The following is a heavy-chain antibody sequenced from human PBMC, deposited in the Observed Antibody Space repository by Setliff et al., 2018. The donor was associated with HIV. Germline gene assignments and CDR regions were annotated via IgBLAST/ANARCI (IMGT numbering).Heavy chain of an antibody. CDR1: GGSISSHY. J-gene: IGHJ1*01. CDR2: IYYSGST. Sequence: SETLSLTCAVSGGSISSHYWNWIRQPPGRGLEWIGYIYYSGSTDYNPSLKSRVTISLDTSKNQFSPKLSSMTAADTAVYYCARSGSYVGPIQHWGQGTLVTVSS. CDR3: ARSGSYVGPIQH. D-gene: IGHD3-10*02. V-gene: IGHV4-59*11.